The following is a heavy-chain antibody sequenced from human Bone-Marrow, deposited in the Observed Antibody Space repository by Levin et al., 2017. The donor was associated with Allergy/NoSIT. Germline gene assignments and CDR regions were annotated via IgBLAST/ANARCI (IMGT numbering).Heavy chain of an antibody. V-gene: IGHV4-4*02. CDR3: ARGAGVVLGDLSVEDYYFDY. CDR2: IYYTGST. Sequence: SETLSLTCVVSGGSISSSNWWTWVRQPPGKGLEWIGEIYYTGSTNFSPSLKSRVTISVDKSRHQFSLRLTSVTAADAAIYYCARGAGVVLGDLSVEDYYFDYWGQGTLVTVSS. CDR1: GGSISSSNW. J-gene: IGHJ4*01. D-gene: IGHD3-16*01.